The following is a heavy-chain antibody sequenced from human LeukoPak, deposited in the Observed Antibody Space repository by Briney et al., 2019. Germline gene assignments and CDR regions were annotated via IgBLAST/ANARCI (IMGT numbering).Heavy chain of an antibody. J-gene: IGHJ4*02. CDR3: ARGSVTAELWSVIFDY. Sequence: GASVKVSCKASGYTFTGYYMHWVRQAPGQGLEWMGWINPNSGGTNYAQKFQGRVTMTRDTSISTAYMELSRLRSDDTAVYYCARGSVTAELWSVIFDYWGQGTLVTVSS. V-gene: IGHV1-2*02. D-gene: IGHD5-18*01. CDR2: INPNSGGT. CDR1: GYTFTGYY.